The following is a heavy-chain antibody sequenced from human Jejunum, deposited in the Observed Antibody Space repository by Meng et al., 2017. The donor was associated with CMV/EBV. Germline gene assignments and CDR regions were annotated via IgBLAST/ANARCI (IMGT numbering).Heavy chain of an antibody. D-gene: IGHD6-19*01. CDR1: GFTFRTYG. CDR3: AKGQLFTGAAHFDC. Sequence: VQVWGSGGGVVQPGGSLRLSCVASGFTFRTYGTEWVRQAPGKGLEWVAFIRYDGSNKYYADSVKGRFTISRDNSKNTVYLQVNSLRAEDTALYYCAKGQLFTGAAHFDCWGQGTLVTVSS. J-gene: IGHJ4*02. CDR2: IRYDGSNK. V-gene: IGHV3-30*02.